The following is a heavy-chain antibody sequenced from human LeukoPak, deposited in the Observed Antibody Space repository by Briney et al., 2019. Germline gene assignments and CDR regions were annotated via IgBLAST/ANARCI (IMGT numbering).Heavy chain of an antibody. CDR1: GFTFSSYS. CDR3: ARGTYYYDSSGYSPFEY. Sequence: PGGSLRLSCAASGFTFSSYSMNWARQAPGKGLEWVSSISSSSSYIYYADSVMGRFTISRDNAKNSLYLQMNSLRAEDTAVYYCARGTYYYDSSGYSPFEYWGQGTLVTVSS. CDR2: ISSSSSYI. V-gene: IGHV3-21*01. D-gene: IGHD3-22*01. J-gene: IGHJ4*02.